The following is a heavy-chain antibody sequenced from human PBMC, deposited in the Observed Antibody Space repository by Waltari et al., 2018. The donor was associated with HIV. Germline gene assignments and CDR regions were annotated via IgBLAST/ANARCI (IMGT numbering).Heavy chain of an antibody. CDR2: IYYSGST. D-gene: IGHD2-21*02. V-gene: IGHV4-39*07. J-gene: IGHJ5*02. CDR3: ARDCPSVTVNWFDP. Sequence: QLQLQESGPGLVKPSETLSLTCTVSGGSLSSSSYYLGWSRQPPGKGLEWIGSIYYSGSTYYNPSLKSRVTISVDTSKNQFSLKLSSVTAADTAVYYCARDCPSVTVNWFDPWGQGTLVTVSS. CDR1: GGSLSSSSYY.